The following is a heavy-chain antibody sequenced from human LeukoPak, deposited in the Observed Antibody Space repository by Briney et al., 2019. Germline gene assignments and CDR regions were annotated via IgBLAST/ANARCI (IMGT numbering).Heavy chain of an antibody. CDR3: ATDNLRTKEITMVRGVEYYFDY. J-gene: IGHJ4*02. V-gene: IGHV1-69*05. D-gene: IGHD3-10*01. Sequence: EASVKVSCKASGGTFSTYAISWVRQAPGQGLEWMGDIIPIYGTANYAQKLQGRVTMTTDTSTSTAYMELRSLRSDDTAVYYCATDNLRTKEITMVRGVEYYFDYWGQGTLVTVSS. CDR2: IIPIYGTA. CDR1: GGTFSTYA.